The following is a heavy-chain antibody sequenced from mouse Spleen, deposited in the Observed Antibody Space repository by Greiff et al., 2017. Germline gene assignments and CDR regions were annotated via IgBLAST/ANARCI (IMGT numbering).Heavy chain of an antibody. V-gene: IGHV2-2*01. J-gene: IGHJ4*01. D-gene: IGHD1-1*01. Sequence: QVHVKQSGPGLVQPSQSLSITCTVSGFSLTSYGVHWVRQSPGKGLEWLGVIWSGGSTDYNAAFISRLSISKDNSKSQVFFKMNSLQADDTAIYYCARSTGYYYYAMDYWGQGTSVTVSS. CDR1: GFSLTSYG. CDR3: ARSTGYYYYAMDY. CDR2: IWSGGST.